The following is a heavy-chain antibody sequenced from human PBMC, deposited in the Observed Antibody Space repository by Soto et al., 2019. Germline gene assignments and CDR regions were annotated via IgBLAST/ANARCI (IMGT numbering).Heavy chain of an antibody. CDR2: IIPIFGTA. V-gene: IGHV1-69*13. CDR3: ARPARTSSYYYYGMDV. CDR1: GGTFSSYA. D-gene: IGHD2-15*01. J-gene: IGHJ6*02. Sequence: SVKVSCKASGGTFSSYAISWVRQAPGQGLEWMGGIIPIFGTANYAQKFQGRVTITADESTSTAYMELSSLGSEDTAVYYCARPARTSSYYYYGMDVCGQGPTFPVSS.